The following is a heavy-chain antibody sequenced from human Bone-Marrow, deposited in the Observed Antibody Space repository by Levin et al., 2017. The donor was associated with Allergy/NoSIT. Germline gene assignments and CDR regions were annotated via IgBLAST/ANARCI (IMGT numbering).Heavy chain of an antibody. CDR1: GFNFNAYY. CDR3: ARVGPPHLYDSSGYFGY. CDR2: INEDGSET. J-gene: IGHJ4*02. D-gene: IGHD3-22*01. V-gene: IGHV3-7*01. Sequence: GESLKISCGGSGFNFNAYYMSWVRQAPGRGLEWLATINEDGSETYYLDSVKGRFTVYRDNAKDSLFLQMNSLRVEDTAVYYCARVGPPHLYDSSGYFGYWGQGTLVTVSS.